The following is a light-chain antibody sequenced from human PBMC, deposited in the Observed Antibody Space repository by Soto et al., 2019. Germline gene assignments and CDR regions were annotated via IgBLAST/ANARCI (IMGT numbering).Light chain of an antibody. CDR1: RDITNY. Sequence: DIQMTQSPSSLSASVGDRVTITGQASRDITNYLNWYQQKPGKAPKLLIYDASNLETGVPSRFSGSGSGTDFTFTISSLQPEDIATYYCQQYDNLLTFGGGTKVEIK. CDR3: QQYDNLLT. CDR2: DAS. V-gene: IGKV1-33*01. J-gene: IGKJ4*01.